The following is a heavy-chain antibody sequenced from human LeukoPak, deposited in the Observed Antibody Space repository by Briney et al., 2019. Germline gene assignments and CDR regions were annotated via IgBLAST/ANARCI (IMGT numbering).Heavy chain of an antibody. Sequence: SETLSLTCTVSGGSISSSSYYWGWIRQPPGKGLEWIGSIYYSGSTYYNPSLKSRVTISVDTSKNQFSLKLSSVTAADTAVYYCARAKNVLRYFDWLAGAFDIWGQGTMVTVSS. V-gene: IGHV4-39*07. CDR3: ARAKNVLRYFDWLAGAFDI. CDR2: IYYSGST. D-gene: IGHD3-9*01. CDR1: GGSISSSSYY. J-gene: IGHJ3*02.